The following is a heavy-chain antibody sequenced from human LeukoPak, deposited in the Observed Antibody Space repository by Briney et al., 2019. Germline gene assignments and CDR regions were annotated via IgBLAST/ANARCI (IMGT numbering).Heavy chain of an antibody. V-gene: IGHV1-69*06. Sequence: ASVKVSCKASGGTFSSYAISWVRQAPGQGLEWRGGIIPIFGTANYAQKCQGRVTSTADKSTSTAYMELSSLRSEDTAVYYCATSGYSYGPDYCYYCMDVWGKGTTVTVSS. J-gene: IGHJ6*03. CDR3: ATSGYSYGPDYCYYCMDV. CDR2: IIPIFGTA. D-gene: IGHD5-18*01. CDR1: GGTFSSYA.